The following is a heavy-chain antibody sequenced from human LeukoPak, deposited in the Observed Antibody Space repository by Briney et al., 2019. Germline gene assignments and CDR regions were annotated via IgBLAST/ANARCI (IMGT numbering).Heavy chain of an antibody. CDR1: EFTFSNAW. Sequence: PGGSLRLSCAASEFTFSNAWMSWVRQAPGKGLEWVGRIKSKSDGGTTDYTAPVKGRFTISRDDSENTVYLQMNSLKTEDTALYYCTTEPHDYGDFTFDYWGQGTLVTVSS. CDR3: TTEPHDYGDFTFDY. D-gene: IGHD4-17*01. V-gene: IGHV3-15*01. J-gene: IGHJ4*02. CDR2: IKSKSDGGTT.